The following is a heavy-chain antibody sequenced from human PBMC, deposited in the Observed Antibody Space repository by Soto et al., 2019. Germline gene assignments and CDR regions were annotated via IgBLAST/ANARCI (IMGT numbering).Heavy chain of an antibody. CDR2: ISYDGSDK. CDR1: GFTFNTYG. CDR3: AKSPSFYCRSLNGYKYCVDY. V-gene: IGHV3-30*18. Sequence: QDHLVESGGGVVQPGTSLRLSCAASGFTFNTYGMHWVRQAPGKGLEWVAVISYDGSDKFYADSVKGRFTISRDNSKNTLYLQMSSRRPEDTAIYYCAKSPSFYCRSLNGYKYCVDYWGQGTLVTVSS. J-gene: IGHJ4*02. D-gene: IGHD2-2*02.